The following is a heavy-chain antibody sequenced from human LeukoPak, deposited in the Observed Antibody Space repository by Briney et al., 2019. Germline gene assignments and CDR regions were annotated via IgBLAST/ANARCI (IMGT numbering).Heavy chain of an antibody. CDR1: GFTFSSYA. V-gene: IGHV3-23*01. J-gene: IGHJ4*02. CDR3: ARGGHTSSSWRNFFDH. Sequence: PGGSLRLSCAASGFTFSSYAMSWVRQAPGKGLEWVSAISGSGGSTYYADSVKGRFTISRDNSKNTLYLQMHSLRAEDTAVYYCARGGHTSSSWRNFFDHWGQGTLVTVSS. CDR2: ISGSGGST. D-gene: IGHD6-6*01.